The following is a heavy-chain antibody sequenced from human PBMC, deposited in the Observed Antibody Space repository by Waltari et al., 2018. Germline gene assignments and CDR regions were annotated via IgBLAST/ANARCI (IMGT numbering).Heavy chain of an antibody. D-gene: IGHD6-13*01. J-gene: IGHJ4*02. CDR2: ISYDGSNK. CDR3: AKSTLAAAGHFDY. CDR1: GFTFSSYG. V-gene: IGHV3-30*18. Sequence: QVQLVESGGGVVQPGRSLRLSCAASGFTFSSYGMQWVRQAPGKGLEWVAVISYDGSNKYYADSVKGRFTISRDNSKNTLYLQMNSLRAEDTAVYYCAKSTLAAAGHFDYWGQGTLVTVSS.